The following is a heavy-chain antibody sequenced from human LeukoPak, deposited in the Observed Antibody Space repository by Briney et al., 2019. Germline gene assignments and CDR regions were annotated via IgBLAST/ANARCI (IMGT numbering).Heavy chain of an antibody. CDR2: ISGSSGGT. J-gene: IGHJ4*02. V-gene: IGHV3-23*01. CDR3: AKDGGATVFYYFDY. Sequence: SGGSLRLSCAASGFTLSNYAMSWVRQAPGKGLEWVSGISGSSGGTNYADPVKGRFTISRDNSRNTLYLQMNSLRAEDTAVYYCAKDGGATVFYYFDYWGQGTLVTVSS. CDR1: GFTLSNYA. D-gene: IGHD1-1*01.